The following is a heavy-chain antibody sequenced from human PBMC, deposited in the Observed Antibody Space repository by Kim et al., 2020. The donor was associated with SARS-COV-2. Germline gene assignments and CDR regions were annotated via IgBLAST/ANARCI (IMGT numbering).Heavy chain of an antibody. V-gene: IGHV3-15*01. J-gene: IGHJ4*02. Sequence: GGSLRLSCAASGFTFSNAWMSWVRQAPGKGLEWVGRIKSKTDGGTTDYAAPVKGRFTISRDDSKNTLYLQMNSLKTEDTAVYYCTTGGTCGGDCEEDYWGQGTLVTVSS. D-gene: IGHD2-21*02. CDR3: TTGGTCGGDCEEDY. CDR2: IKSKTDGGTT. CDR1: GFTFSNAW.